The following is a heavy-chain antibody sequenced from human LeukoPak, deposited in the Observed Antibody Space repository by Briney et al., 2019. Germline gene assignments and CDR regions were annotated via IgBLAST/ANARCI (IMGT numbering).Heavy chain of an antibody. J-gene: IGHJ5*02. CDR1: GGSFSGYY. V-gene: IGHV4-34*01. CDR3: ARGRGRGYDSRTGFDP. CDR2: INHSGST. D-gene: IGHD3-3*01. Sequence: TSETLSLTCAVYGGSFSGYYWSWTRQPPGKGLEWIGEINHSGSTNYNPSLKSRVTISVDTSKNQFSLKLSSVTAADTAVYYCARGRGRGYDSRTGFDPWGQGTLVTVSS.